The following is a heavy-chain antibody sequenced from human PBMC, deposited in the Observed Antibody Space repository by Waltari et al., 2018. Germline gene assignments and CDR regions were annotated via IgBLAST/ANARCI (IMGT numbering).Heavy chain of an antibody. Sequence: QVQLQESGPGLVKPSETLSLTCTVSGGSISSYYWSWIRQPPGKGLEWIGYVYYSGSTNYNPSLKSRITLTVDTSKNQFSLKLSSVTAADTAVYYWARSRPSLRSLYYYYGMDVGGQGTTVTVSS. D-gene: IGHD3-16*01. J-gene: IGHJ6*02. CDR1: GGSISSYY. CDR2: VYYSGST. V-gene: IGHV4-59*01. CDR3: ARSRPSLRSLYYYYGMDV.